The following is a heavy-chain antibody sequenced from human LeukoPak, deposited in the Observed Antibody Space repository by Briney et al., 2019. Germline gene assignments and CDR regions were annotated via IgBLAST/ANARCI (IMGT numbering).Heavy chain of an antibody. Sequence: SETLSLTCAVYGGYFSGYYWSWIRQPPGKGLEWIGEINHSGSTNYNPSLKSRVTISVDTSKNQFSLKLSSVTAADTAVYYCARDRVAVAGVYYFDYWGQGTLVTVSS. J-gene: IGHJ4*02. CDR3: ARDRVAVAGVYYFDY. D-gene: IGHD6-19*01. CDR1: GGYFSGYY. V-gene: IGHV4-34*01. CDR2: INHSGST.